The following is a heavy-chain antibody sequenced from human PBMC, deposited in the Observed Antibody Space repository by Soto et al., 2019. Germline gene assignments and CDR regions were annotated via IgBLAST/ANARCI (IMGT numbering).Heavy chain of an antibody. D-gene: IGHD6-13*01. V-gene: IGHV5-10-1*01. CDR3: TIAVDY. CDR2: IDPSDSYT. J-gene: IGHJ4*02. CDR1: GYSFTSYW. Sequence: GESLKISCKGSGYSFTSYWISWVRQMPGKGLEWMGRIDPSDSYTNYSPSFQGHVTISADKSISTAYLQMNSLKTEDTAVYYCTIAVDYWGQGTLVTVSS.